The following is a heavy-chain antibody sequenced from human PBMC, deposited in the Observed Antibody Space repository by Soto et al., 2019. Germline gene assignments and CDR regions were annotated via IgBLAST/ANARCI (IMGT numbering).Heavy chain of an antibody. J-gene: IGHJ4*02. CDR1: GFTFSDFW. Sequence: EVQVVESGGDLVQPGGSLRLSCVVSGFTFSDFWMSWVRQAPGKGLDWVANIKHDGSETYYVGSVEGRFTISRDNTKESLYLKMNSLRAEDTAVYYCAGGGSWGPDFWGQGTLVTVSS. CDR2: IKHDGSET. V-gene: IGHV3-7*01. CDR3: AGGGSWGPDF. D-gene: IGHD2-15*01.